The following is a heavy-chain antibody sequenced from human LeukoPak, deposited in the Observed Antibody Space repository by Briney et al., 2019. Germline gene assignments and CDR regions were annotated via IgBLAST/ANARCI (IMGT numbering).Heavy chain of an antibody. V-gene: IGHV4-59*01. D-gene: IGHD3-16*01. CDR3: ARRNYYDVWFDP. CDR2: IYDSGST. Sequence: PSETLSLTCTVSGGSISRYYWSWVRQPPGKRLEWIGYIYDSGSTNYNPSLKSRVSISMDTSKTQFSLRLSSVTAADTAVYYCARRNYYDVWFDPWGQGTLVTVSS. CDR1: GGSISRYY. J-gene: IGHJ5*02.